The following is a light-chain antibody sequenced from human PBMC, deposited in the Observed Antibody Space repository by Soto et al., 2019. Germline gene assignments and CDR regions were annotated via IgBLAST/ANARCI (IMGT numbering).Light chain of an antibody. J-gene: IGLJ3*02. CDR3: AAWDDNLKGPV. CDR2: GDN. V-gene: IGLV1-44*01. Sequence: QLVLTQPPSASGTPGQRVTLSCFGSNSNIGSNTVTWYQQVLGSAPKLVMYGDNQRPSGVPDRLSGSRSGSSASLAITGLQTEDEADYFCAAWDDNLKGPVFGGGTKVTVL. CDR1: NSNIGSNT.